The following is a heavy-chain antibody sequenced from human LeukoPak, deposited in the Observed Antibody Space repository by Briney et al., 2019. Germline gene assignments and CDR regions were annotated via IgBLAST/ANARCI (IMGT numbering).Heavy chain of an antibody. D-gene: IGHD3-16*02. V-gene: IGHV3-23*01. CDR3: AKDDDYVWGSYRSYFDY. CDR1: GFTFSSYA. J-gene: IGHJ4*02. Sequence: PGGSLRLSCAASGFTFSSYAMSWVRQAPGKGLEWVSAISGSGGSTYYADSVKGRFTISRDNSKNTLYLQMNSLRAEDTAVYYCAKDDDYVWGSYRSYFDYWGQGTLVTVSS. CDR2: ISGSGGST.